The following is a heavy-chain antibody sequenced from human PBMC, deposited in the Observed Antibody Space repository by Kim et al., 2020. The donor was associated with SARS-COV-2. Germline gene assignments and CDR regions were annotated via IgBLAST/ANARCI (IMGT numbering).Heavy chain of an antibody. D-gene: IGHD6-19*01. CDR3: ARACSRGWAYFDY. V-gene: IGHV3-21*01. J-gene: IGHJ4*02. Sequence: ADSVKRHFTNTRDNAQNSLYLHMNSLRAEDTAVYYWARACSRGWAYFDYWGQGTLVTVSS.